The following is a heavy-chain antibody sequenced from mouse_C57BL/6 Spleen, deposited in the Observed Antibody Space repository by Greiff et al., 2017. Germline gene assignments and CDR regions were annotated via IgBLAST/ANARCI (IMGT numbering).Heavy chain of an antibody. V-gene: IGHV14-2*01. Sequence: VQLKESGAELVKPGASVKLSCTASGFNIKDYYMHWVKQRTEQGLEWIGRIAPEDGETKYAPKFPGKATITADTSSHTAYLQRSSLTSEDTAVYYCARRRDYYGSSPFDYWGQGTTLTVSS. CDR1: GFNIKDYY. CDR3: ARRRDYYGSSPFDY. D-gene: IGHD1-1*01. CDR2: IAPEDGET. J-gene: IGHJ2*01.